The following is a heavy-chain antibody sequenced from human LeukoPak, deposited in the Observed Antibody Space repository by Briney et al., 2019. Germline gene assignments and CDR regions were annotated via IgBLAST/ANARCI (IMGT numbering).Heavy chain of an antibody. Sequence: GGSLRLSCAASGFTVSSSYMYWVRQAPGKGLEWVSFFYRGETTYYAESVRGRFTISRDISKNTLYPLMNSLIPEDTAVYYCAREVVSIPSYFESWGQGTRVTVSS. CDR3: AREVVSIPSYFES. V-gene: IGHV3-53*01. CDR1: GFTVSSSY. J-gene: IGHJ4*02. CDR2: FYRGETT. D-gene: IGHD2-15*01.